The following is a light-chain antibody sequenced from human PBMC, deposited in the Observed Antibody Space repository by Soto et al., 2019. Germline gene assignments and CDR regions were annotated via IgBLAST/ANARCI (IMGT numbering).Light chain of an antibody. Sequence: EIVLTQSPGTLSLSPGERATLSCRASQSVSSSYLAWYRQRPGQAPRLLIYGASIRATGIPDRFSGSGSGTDFTLTISRLEPEDFAVHYCQQFGSSPSFGPGTTVDI. J-gene: IGKJ3*01. V-gene: IGKV3-20*01. CDR2: GAS. CDR1: QSVSSSY. CDR3: QQFGSSPS.